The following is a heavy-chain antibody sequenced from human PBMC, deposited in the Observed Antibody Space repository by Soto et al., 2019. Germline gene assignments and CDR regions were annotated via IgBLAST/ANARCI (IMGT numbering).Heavy chain of an antibody. Sequence: EVQLVESGGDLVQPGGSLRLSCAASGFTFSSNGMHWVRQAPGKGLVWVSRINSDGSSTRYADSVKGRFTISRDNAKNTLYLQMNSLRAEDTAVYYWARDQGAMIQVDAFDIWGQGTMVTVSS. V-gene: IGHV3-74*01. CDR3: ARDQGAMIQVDAFDI. CDR1: GFTFSSNG. CDR2: INSDGSST. J-gene: IGHJ3*02. D-gene: IGHD3-22*01.